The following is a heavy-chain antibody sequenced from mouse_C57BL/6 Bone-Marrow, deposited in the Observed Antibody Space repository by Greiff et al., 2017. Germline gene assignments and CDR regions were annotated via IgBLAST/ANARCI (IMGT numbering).Heavy chain of an antibody. J-gene: IGHJ2*01. D-gene: IGHD1-1*01. CDR1: GYTFTSYW. CDR3: ARDWAPIITTVAPDY. V-gene: IGHV1-55*01. Sequence: QVQLQQPGAELVKPGASVKMSCKASGYTFTSYWITWVKQRPGQGLEWIGDIYPGSGRTNYNEKFKSKATLTVDTSSSTAYMQLSSLTSEDSAVYYCARDWAPIITTVAPDYWGQGTTLTVSS. CDR2: IYPGSGRT.